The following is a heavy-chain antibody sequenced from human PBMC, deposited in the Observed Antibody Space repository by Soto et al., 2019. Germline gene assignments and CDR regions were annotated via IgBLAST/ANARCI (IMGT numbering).Heavy chain of an antibody. D-gene: IGHD7-27*01. CDR1: GFTFSSYG. Sequence: QVQLVESGGGVVQPGRSLRLSCAASGFTFSSYGMHWVRQAPGKGLEWVALISYDGSNKYYVDSVKGRFTISRDNSKNTLYLQMNSLRTEDTAVYYCAKDLGHGGRGGFDIWGQGTMVTVSS. V-gene: IGHV3-30*18. CDR2: ISYDGSNK. J-gene: IGHJ3*02. CDR3: AKDLGHGGRGGFDI.